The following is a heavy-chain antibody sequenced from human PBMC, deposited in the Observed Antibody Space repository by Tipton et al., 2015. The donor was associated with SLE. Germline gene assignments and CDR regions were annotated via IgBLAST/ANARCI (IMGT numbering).Heavy chain of an antibody. CDR2: IFYSGGT. V-gene: IGHV4-59*12. CDR3: AREKSPERGGMDV. J-gene: IGHJ6*02. Sequence: TLSLTCTVSGGSISDYYWTWIRQPPGKGLEWIGYIFYSGGTNYNPSLKSRVTISVDTSRNQFSLKLTSVTAADTAVYYCAREKSPERGGMDVWGQGTMVTVSS. D-gene: IGHD2-2*01. CDR1: GGSISDYY.